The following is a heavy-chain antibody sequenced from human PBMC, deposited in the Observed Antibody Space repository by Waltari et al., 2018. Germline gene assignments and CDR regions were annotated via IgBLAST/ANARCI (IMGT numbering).Heavy chain of an antibody. V-gene: IGHV3-53*01. CDR3: ARDREGARETTVTTRGFSFDY. D-gene: IGHD4-17*01. J-gene: IGHJ4*02. CDR1: GFTVSSNY. Sequence: EVQLVESGGGLIQPGGSLRLSCAASGFTVSSNYMSWVRQAPGKGLEWVSVIYSGGSTYYADSGKGRFTISRDNSKNTLYLQMNSLRAEDTAVYYCARDREGARETTVTTRGFSFDYWGQGTLVTVSS. CDR2: IYSGGST.